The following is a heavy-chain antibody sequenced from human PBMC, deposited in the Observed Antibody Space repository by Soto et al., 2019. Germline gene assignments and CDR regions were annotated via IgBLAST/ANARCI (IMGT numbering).Heavy chain of an antibody. Sequence: GASVKVSCKASGYTFTGYYMHWVRQAPGQGLEWMGWINPNSGGTNYAQKFQGRVTMTRDTSISTAYMELSRLRSDDTAVYYCARVMWSYCSSTSCYTYGMDVWGQGTTVTVS. CDR2: INPNSGGT. J-gene: IGHJ6*02. CDR1: GYTFTGYY. CDR3: ARVMWSYCSSTSCYTYGMDV. V-gene: IGHV1-2*02. D-gene: IGHD2-2*02.